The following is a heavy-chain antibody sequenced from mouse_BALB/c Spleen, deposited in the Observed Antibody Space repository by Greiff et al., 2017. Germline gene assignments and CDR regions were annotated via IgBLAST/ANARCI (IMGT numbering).Heavy chain of an antibody. CDR3: ARSTMTPLFDY. CDR2: IDPANGNT. CDR1: GFNIKDTY. D-gene: IGHD2-4*01. V-gene: IGHV14-3*02. J-gene: IGHJ2*01. Sequence: EVQLQQSGAELVKPGASVKLSCTASGFNIKDTYMHWVKQRPEQGLEWIGRIDPANGNTKYDPKFQGKATITADTSSITAYLQLSSLTSEDTAVYYCARSTMTPLFDYWGQGTTLTVSS.